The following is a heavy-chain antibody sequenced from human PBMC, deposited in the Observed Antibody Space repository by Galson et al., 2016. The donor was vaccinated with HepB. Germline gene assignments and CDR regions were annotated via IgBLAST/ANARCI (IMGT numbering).Heavy chain of an antibody. D-gene: IGHD2-2*01. CDR2: ISGSGDST. CDR3: AKSGFCTSSTCYRFYYYSGMDV. J-gene: IGHJ6*02. Sequence: SLRLSCAASGSTFNLYAMSWVRQAPGKGLEWVSSISGSGDSTYYADSVKGRFAISRDNSKNTLYLQMHSLRAEDTALYYCAKSGFCTSSTCYRFYYYSGMDVWGQGTTVTVSS. V-gene: IGHV3-23*01. CDR1: GSTFNLYA.